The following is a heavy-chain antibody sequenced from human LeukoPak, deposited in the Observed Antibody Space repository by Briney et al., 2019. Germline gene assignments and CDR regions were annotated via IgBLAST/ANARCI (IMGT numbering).Heavy chain of an antibody. V-gene: IGHV3-21*01. CDR3: ARDSGYYASGFDY. Sequence: GGSLRLSCAASGFTFSSYSMNCVRQALGKGLEWVSSISSSSSYIYYADSVKGRFTISRDNAKNSLYLQMNSLRAEDTAVYYCARDSGYYASGFDYWGQGTLVTVSS. J-gene: IGHJ4*02. D-gene: IGHD3-10*01. CDR2: ISSSSSYI. CDR1: GFTFSSYS.